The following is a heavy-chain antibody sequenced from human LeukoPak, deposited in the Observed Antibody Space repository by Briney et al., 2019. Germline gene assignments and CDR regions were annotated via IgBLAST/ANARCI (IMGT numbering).Heavy chain of an antibody. CDR3: AREESYYDSSGYYRDAFDI. Sequence: SETLSLTCTASGGSISSGSYYWSWIRQPAGKGLAWIGRIYISGSTNYNPSLKSRVTISVDTSKNQFSLKLRSVTAADTAVYYCAREESYYDSSGYYRDAFDIWGQGTMVTVSS. J-gene: IGHJ3*02. CDR1: GGSISSGSYY. D-gene: IGHD3-22*01. CDR2: IYISGST. V-gene: IGHV4-61*02.